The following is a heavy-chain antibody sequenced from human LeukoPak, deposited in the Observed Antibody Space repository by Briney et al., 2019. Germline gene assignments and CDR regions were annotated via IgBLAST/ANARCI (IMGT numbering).Heavy chain of an antibody. D-gene: IGHD6-19*01. V-gene: IGHV1-69*01. CDR2: IIPIFGTA. J-gene: IGHJ6*03. CDR3: ARDSGIAVGYYYYYYYMDV. CDR1: GGTFSSYA. Sequence: SVKVSCKASGGTFSSYAISWLRQAPGQGLEWMGGIIPIFGTANYAQKFQGRVTITADESTSTAYMELSSLRSEETAVYYSARDSGIAVGYYYYYYYMDVWGKGTTVTVSS.